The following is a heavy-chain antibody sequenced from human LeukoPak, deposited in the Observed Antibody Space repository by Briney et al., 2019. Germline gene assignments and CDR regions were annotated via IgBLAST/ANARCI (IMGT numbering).Heavy chain of an antibody. D-gene: IGHD1-14*01. J-gene: IGHJ6*03. CDR2: INPSGGTT. Sequence: ASVKVSCKASGYIFTSYNIYWVRQAPGQGLEWMGIINPSGGTTNYAQKFKGRVTMTRDTSTSTVYMELSSLRSEDTAVYYCASQPTGYYYMDVWGKGTTVTVSS. CDR3: ASQPTGYYYMDV. CDR1: GYIFTSYN. V-gene: IGHV1-46*01.